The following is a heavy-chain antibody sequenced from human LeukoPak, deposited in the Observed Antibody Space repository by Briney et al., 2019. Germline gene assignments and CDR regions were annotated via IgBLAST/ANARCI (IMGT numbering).Heavy chain of an antibody. J-gene: IGHJ4*02. CDR1: GGSINSHQ. D-gene: IGHD4-17*01. CDR3: ARVSWPPGTRWYYFDN. V-gene: IGHV4-59*11. Sequence: SETLSLTCTVSGGSINSHQWSWIRQPPGKALEWIGNIYSSGSANYNPSLKSRVIISVDTSKNQFSLKLSPVTAADTAVYYCARVSWPPGTRWYYFDNWGQGTLVTVSS. CDR2: IYSSGSA.